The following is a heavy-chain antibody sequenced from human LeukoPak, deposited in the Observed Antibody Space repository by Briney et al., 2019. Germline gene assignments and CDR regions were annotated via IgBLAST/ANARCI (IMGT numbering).Heavy chain of an antibody. CDR1: GFTFSSYA. J-gene: IGHJ4*02. D-gene: IGHD3-22*01. CDR2: ISASGSGT. V-gene: IGHV3-23*01. Sequence: GGSLRLSCAASGFTFSSYAMSWVRQAPGKGLEWVSAISASGSGTYYADSVKGRFTISRDNSKHTLYLQMNSLRAEDTAVYYCATSPNYYGSSGYMDYWGQGTLVTVSS. CDR3: ATSPNYYGSSGYMDY.